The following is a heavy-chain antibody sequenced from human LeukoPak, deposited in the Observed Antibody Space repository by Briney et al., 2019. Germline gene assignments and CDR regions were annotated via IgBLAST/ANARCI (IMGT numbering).Heavy chain of an antibody. D-gene: IGHD1-7*01. CDR1: GFTFSSYS. Sequence: PGGSLRLSCAASGFTFSSYSMNWVRQAPGKGLEWVSSIGRDRSYMYCADSVKGRFTISRDDAQNSLYLQLTSLRVEDTAIYYCARDFRGTIDSWGQGTLVTVSS. CDR3: ARDFRGTIDS. J-gene: IGHJ4*02. V-gene: IGHV3-21*01. CDR2: IGRDRSYM.